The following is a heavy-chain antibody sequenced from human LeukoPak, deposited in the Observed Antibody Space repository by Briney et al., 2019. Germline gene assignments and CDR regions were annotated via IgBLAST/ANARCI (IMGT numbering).Heavy chain of an antibody. D-gene: IGHD3-9*01. J-gene: IGHJ5*02. CDR3: AREVGYYDILTGYYKSRFDP. CDR2: ISSSSSYI. V-gene: IGHV3-21*01. Sequence: PGGSLRLSCAASGFTFSSYSMNWVRQAPGKGLEWVSSISSSSSYIYYADSVKGRFTISRDNAKTSLYLQMNSLRAEDTAVYYCAREVGYYDILTGYYKSRFDPRGQGTLVTVSS. CDR1: GFTFSSYS.